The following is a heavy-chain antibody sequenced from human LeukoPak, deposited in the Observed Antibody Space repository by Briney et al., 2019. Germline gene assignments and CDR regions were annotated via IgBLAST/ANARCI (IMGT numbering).Heavy chain of an antibody. D-gene: IGHD1-26*01. Sequence: PSQTLSLTCTVSGGSISSGDYYWSWIRHPPGKGLEWIGYIYYSGSTYYNPSLKSRVTISVDTSKNQFSLKLSSVTAADAAVYYCARETVGAPLVDYWGQGTLVTVSS. CDR3: ARETVGAPLVDY. V-gene: IGHV4-30-4*08. CDR2: IYYSGST. CDR1: GGSISSGDYY. J-gene: IGHJ4*02.